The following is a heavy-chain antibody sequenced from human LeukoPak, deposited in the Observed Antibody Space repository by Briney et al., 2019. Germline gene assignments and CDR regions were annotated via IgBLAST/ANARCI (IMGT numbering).Heavy chain of an antibody. J-gene: IGHJ4*02. V-gene: IGHV3-30*01. CDR1: GFTFSNYA. CDR2: ISSGGTYE. D-gene: IGHD3-10*01. Sequence: GKSLRLSCAASGFTFSNYAMHWVRQAPGEGLEWVSLISSGGTYEYYADSVKGRFTISRDNSKNTLYLQLNSLRAEDTAVYYCARDSTYYYDSGSSGPHYFDNWGQGTLVTASS. CDR3: ARDSTYYYDSGSSGPHYFDN.